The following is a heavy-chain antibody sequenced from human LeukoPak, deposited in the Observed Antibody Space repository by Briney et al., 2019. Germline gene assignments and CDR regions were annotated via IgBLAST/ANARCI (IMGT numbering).Heavy chain of an antibody. CDR3: ARVSANTYYYGSGSYQYFDY. J-gene: IGHJ4*02. Sequence: ASVKVSCKASGGTFSSYAISWVRQAPGQGLEWMGGIIPIFGTANYAQKFQGRVTITADESTSTAYMELSSLRSEDTAVYYCARVSANTYYYGSGSYQYFDYWGQGTLVTDTS. V-gene: IGHV1-69*13. CDR2: IIPIFGTA. CDR1: GGTFSSYA. D-gene: IGHD3-10*01.